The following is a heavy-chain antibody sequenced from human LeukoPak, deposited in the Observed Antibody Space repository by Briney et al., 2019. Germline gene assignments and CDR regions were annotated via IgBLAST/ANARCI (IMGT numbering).Heavy chain of an antibody. CDR3: AKDPTLYSSGWPDY. Sequence: GGSLRLSCAASGFTFSSNAMSWVRQAPGKGLEWVSAISGSGGSTYYAHPVKGRFTISRDNSKNTLYLQMNSLRAEDTAVYYCAKDPTLYSSGWPDYWGQGTLVTVSS. CDR2: ISGSGGST. CDR1: GFTFSSNA. V-gene: IGHV3-23*01. J-gene: IGHJ4*02. D-gene: IGHD6-19*01.